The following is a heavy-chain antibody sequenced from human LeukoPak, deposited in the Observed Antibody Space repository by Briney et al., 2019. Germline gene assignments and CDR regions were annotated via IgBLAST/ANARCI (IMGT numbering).Heavy chain of an antibody. J-gene: IGHJ4*02. D-gene: IGHD6-13*01. CDR3: ARGLWDSSSWYRFFDY. CDR1: GYTFTGYY. Sequence: ASVKVSCKASGYTFTGYYMHWVRQAPGQGLEWMGWINPNSGGTNYAQKLQGRVTMTRDTSKNQFSLKLSSVTAADTAVYYCARGLWDSSSWYRFFDYWGQGTLVTVSS. CDR2: INPNSGGT. V-gene: IGHV1-2*02.